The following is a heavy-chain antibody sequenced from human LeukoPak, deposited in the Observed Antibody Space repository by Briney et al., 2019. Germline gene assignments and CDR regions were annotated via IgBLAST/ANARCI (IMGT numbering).Heavy chain of an antibody. Sequence: ASVKVSCKASGYTFTGYYMHWVRQAPGQGLEWMGWINPNSGGTNYAQKFQGRVTMTRDTSISTAYMDLSGLRSDDTAVYYCARDLAYYYGSGNFDYWGQGTLVTVSS. V-gene: IGHV1-2*02. D-gene: IGHD3-10*01. CDR2: INPNSGGT. J-gene: IGHJ4*02. CDR1: GYTFTGYY. CDR3: ARDLAYYYGSGNFDY.